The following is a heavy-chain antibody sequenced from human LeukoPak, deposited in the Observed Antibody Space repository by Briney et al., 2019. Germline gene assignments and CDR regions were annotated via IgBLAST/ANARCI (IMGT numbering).Heavy chain of an antibody. D-gene: IGHD1-26*01. CDR2: VSGSGGST. V-gene: IGHV3-23*01. Sequence: GGSLRLSCAASGFTFSSYAMSWVRQAPGKGLEWVSAVSGSGGSTFYADSVKGRFTISRDNSKNTLSLQMNSLRAEDTAVYFCAKGEEDFDYWGQGTLVTFSS. J-gene: IGHJ4*02. CDR3: AKGEEDFDY. CDR1: GFTFSSYA.